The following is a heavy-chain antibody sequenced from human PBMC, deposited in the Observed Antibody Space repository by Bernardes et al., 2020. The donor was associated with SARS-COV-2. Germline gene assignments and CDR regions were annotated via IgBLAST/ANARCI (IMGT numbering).Heavy chain of an antibody. CDR2: MYYSGPT. CDR3: ARHGEWELLWPFDY. CDR1: GGSISSSSYY. D-gene: IGHD1-26*01. J-gene: IGHJ4*02. Sequence: LSLTCTVSGGSISSSSYYWGWIRQPPGKGLESIGSMYYSGPTYYNPSLKSRVTVSVDTSKNQFSLKLSSVTAADTAVYYCARHGEWELLWPFDYWGQGTLVTVSS. V-gene: IGHV4-39*01.